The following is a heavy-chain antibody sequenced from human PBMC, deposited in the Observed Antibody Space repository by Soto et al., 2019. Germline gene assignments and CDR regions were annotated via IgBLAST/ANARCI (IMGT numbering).Heavy chain of an antibody. CDR1: GYSISSGYY. Sequence: SETLSLTCAVSGYSISSGYYWGWIRQPPGKGLEWIGSIYHSGSTYYNPSLKSRVTISVDTSKNQFSLKLSSVTAADTAVYYCARETQDFEYWGQGNLVTV. CDR2: IYHSGST. CDR3: ARETQDFEY. V-gene: IGHV4-38-2*02. J-gene: IGHJ4*02.